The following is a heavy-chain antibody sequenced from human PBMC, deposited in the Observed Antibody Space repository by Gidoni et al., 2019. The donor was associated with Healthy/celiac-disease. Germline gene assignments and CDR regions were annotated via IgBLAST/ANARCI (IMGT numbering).Heavy chain of an antibody. J-gene: IGHJ6*02. D-gene: IGHD6-19*01. CDR1: GFSLSNARMG. V-gene: IGHV2-26*01. Sequence: QVTLKESGPVLVKPTETLTLTCTVSGFSLSNARMGVSWIRQPPGKALEWLAHIFSNDEKSYSTSLKSRLTISKDTSKSQVVLTMTNMDPVDTATYYCARGYSSGWYDYYGMDVWGQGTTVTVSS. CDR2: IFSNDEK. CDR3: ARGYSSGWYDYYGMDV.